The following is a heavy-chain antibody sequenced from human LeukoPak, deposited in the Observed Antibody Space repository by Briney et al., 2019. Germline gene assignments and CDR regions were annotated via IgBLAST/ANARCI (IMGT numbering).Heavy chain of an antibody. V-gene: IGHV3-23*01. CDR1: GFTFSSYA. CDR3: AKLSHIVVVVAFLDY. Sequence: GGSLRLSCAASGFTFSSYAMSWVRQAPGKGLEWVPAISGSGGSTYYADSVKGRFTISRDNSKNTLYLQMNSLRAEDTAVYYCAKLSHIVVVVAFLDYWGQGTLVTVSS. CDR2: ISGSGGST. D-gene: IGHD2-15*01. J-gene: IGHJ4*02.